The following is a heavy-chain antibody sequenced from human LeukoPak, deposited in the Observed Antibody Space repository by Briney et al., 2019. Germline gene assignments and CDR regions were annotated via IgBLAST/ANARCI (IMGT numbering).Heavy chain of an antibody. V-gene: IGHV4-59*01. J-gene: IGHJ3*02. CDR3: ARDVRPLIHAFDI. Sequence: PSETLSLTCTVSGGSISSYYWSWIRQPPGKGLEWVGYIYYSGSTNYNPSLESRVTISVDTSKNQFSLNLNSVTAADTAVYYCARDVRPLIHAFDIWGQGTVVTVSS. CDR2: IYYSGST. CDR1: GGSISSYY.